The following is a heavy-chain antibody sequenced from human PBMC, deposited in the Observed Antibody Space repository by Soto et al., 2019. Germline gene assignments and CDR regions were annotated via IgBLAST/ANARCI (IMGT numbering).Heavy chain of an antibody. Sequence: GGSLRLSCAASGFTFSSYGMHWVRQAPGKGLEWVAVISYDGSNKYYADSVKGRFTISRDNSKNTLYLQMNSLRAEDTAVYYCAKDRITNSYYYDSSGYYPPYYYGMDVWGQGTTVTVSS. J-gene: IGHJ6*02. CDR1: GFTFSSYG. V-gene: IGHV3-30*18. CDR3: AKDRITNSYYYDSSGYYPPYYYGMDV. D-gene: IGHD3-22*01. CDR2: ISYDGSNK.